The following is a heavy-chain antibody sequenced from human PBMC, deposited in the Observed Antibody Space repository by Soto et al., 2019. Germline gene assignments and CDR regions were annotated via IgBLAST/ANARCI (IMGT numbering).Heavy chain of an antibody. Sequence: PGGSLRLSCVASGFTFSHYTLNWVRRAPGKGLEWVSTISDRPTGHTHYAESVRGRFTISRDDSRDTVFLQMDSLRAEDTAVYYCTPRMPAHLDYWGQGVLVTVSS. D-gene: IGHD2-2*01. V-gene: IGHV3-23*01. CDR3: TPRMPAHLDY. CDR2: ISDRPTGHT. J-gene: IGHJ4*02. CDR1: GFTFSHYT.